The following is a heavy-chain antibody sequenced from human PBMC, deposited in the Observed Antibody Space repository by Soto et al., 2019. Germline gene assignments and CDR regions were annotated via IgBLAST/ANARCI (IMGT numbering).Heavy chain of an antibody. CDR2: ITDSSDTV. CDR3: ARDFGHGYYLDY. Sequence: TVGSLRLSCVASGFSLSNYNMNWVRQAPGKGLEWVSYITDSSDTVHYADSVRGGFTISRDNAESSLYLQMNSLRDEDTAVYFCARDFGHGYYLDYWGRGTLVTVSS. CDR1: GFSLSNYN. D-gene: IGHD3-3*01. V-gene: IGHV3-48*02. J-gene: IGHJ4*02.